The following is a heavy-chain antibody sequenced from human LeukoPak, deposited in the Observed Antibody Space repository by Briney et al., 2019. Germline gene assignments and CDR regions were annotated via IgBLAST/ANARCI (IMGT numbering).Heavy chain of an antibody. V-gene: IGHV3-30*02. D-gene: IGHD5-12*01. CDR1: GFVLSDYG. J-gene: IGHJ5*02. Sequence: SGGSLRLSCTASGFVLSDYGMHWVRQAPGKGLEWVAFVRNDGSNEYYVGSVKGRFTISRDKSKNTLYLQMNSLRVEDTAVYSCAKESDSGYHSEGPKTWGLGTLVTVSS. CDR3: AKESDSGYHSEGPKT. CDR2: VRNDGSNE.